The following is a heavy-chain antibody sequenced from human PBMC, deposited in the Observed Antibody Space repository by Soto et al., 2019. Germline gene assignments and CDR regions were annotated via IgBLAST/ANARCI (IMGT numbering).Heavy chain of an antibody. CDR3: ARGGGVGVAGSAAFDM. CDR2: INPATGAA. D-gene: IGHD3-3*01. J-gene: IGHJ3*02. Sequence: QLHLVQSGAVVKKPGASVTVSCSASGYPVTAYYMHWVRQAPGRGLEWMGGINPATGAAKYTQTFQGRVTMTRDPSTITVFMELGGLTSEATAVFYWARGGGVGVAGSAAFDMWGQGTLVTVSS. V-gene: IGHV1-2*02. CDR1: GYPVTAYY.